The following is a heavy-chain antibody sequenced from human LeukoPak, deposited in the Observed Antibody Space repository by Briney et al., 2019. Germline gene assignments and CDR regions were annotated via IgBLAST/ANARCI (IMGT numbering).Heavy chain of an antibody. CDR2: IKSKTDGGTT. Sequence: GGSLRLSCAAFGFTFNYAWMNWVRQAPGKGLEWVGRIKSKTDGGTTDYAAPVKGRFTISRDDSKNTLYLQMNSLRTEDTAVYYCASGTGRTDFDFWGQGTLVTVSS. J-gene: IGHJ4*02. V-gene: IGHV3-15*01. D-gene: IGHD1-14*01. CDR3: ASGTGRTDFDF. CDR1: GFTFNYAW.